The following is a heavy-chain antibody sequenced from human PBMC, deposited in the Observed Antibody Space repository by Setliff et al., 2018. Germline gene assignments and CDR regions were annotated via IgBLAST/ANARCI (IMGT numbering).Heavy chain of an antibody. V-gene: IGHV3-53*01. CDR2: IYNRGHT. J-gene: IGHJ3*02. Sequence: LRLSCVVSGFSVSNDFMGWVRQAPGKGLEWVSVIYNRGHTYYADSVEGRFTISRDNSKNTLYLQMNSLTAEDTAMYYCTKDSSGRDAFDIWGQGTMVTVS. CDR1: GFSVSNDF. CDR3: TKDSSGRDAFDI. D-gene: IGHD3-22*01.